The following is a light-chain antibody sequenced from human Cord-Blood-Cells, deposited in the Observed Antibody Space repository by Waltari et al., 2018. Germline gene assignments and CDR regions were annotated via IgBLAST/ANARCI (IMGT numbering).Light chain of an antibody. CDR3: AAWDDSLNGPNWV. J-gene: IGLJ3*02. V-gene: IGLV1-44*01. CDR2: STN. Sequence: QSVLTQPPSASGTPGQRVTIPCSGSSSNIGRNTVNWYQHLPGTAPKLLIYSTNQRPSGVPDRFSGSKSGTSASLAISGLQSEDEADYYCAAWDDSLNGPNWVFGGGTKLTVL. CDR1: SSNIGRNT.